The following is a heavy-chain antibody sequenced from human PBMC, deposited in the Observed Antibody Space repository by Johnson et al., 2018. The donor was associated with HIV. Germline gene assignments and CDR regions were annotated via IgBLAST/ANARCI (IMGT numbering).Heavy chain of an antibody. D-gene: IGHD3-10*01. Sequence: VQLVESGGGLVQPGGSLRLSCAASGFTFSSYWMSWVRQAPGKGLEWVANIKQDGSEKYYVDSVKGRFSISRDNAKNSLDLQMNNLRAEDTAVYYCARDTAGEGRAFDIWGQGTMVTVSS. CDR3: ARDTAGEGRAFDI. J-gene: IGHJ3*02. CDR1: GFTFSSYW. CDR2: IKQDGSEK. V-gene: IGHV3-7*05.